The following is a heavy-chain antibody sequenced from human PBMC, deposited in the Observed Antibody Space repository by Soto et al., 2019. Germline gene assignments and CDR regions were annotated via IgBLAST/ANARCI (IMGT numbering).Heavy chain of an antibody. Sequence: SGPTLVNPTQTLTLTCTFSGFSLSTSGMRVSWIRQPPGKALEWLARIDWDDDKFYSTSLKTRLTISKDTSKNQVVLTMTNMDPVDTATYYCARDYSSSSLYYYGMDVWGQGTTVTVSS. CDR1: GFSLSTSGMR. CDR3: ARDYSSSSLYYYGMDV. J-gene: IGHJ6*02. D-gene: IGHD6-6*01. CDR2: IDWDDDK. V-gene: IGHV2-70*04.